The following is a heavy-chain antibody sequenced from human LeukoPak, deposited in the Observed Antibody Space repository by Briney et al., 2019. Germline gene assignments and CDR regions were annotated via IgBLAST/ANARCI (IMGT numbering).Heavy chain of an antibody. CDR2: IYPGDSDT. J-gene: IGHJ4*02. CDR1: GYSFTSYW. V-gene: IGHV5-51*01. Sequence: NRGXXLKISCKGSGYSFTSYWIGWVRQLPGKGLEWMGIIYPGDSDTRYSPSFQGQVTISADNSISTAYLQWSSLKASDTAMYYCPRIVYSSSWYYFDYWGQVTLVTVSS. CDR3: PRIVYSSSWYYFDY. D-gene: IGHD6-13*01.